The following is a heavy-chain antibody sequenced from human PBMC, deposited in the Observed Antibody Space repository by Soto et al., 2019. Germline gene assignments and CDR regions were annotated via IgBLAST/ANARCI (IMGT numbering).Heavy chain of an antibody. Sequence: GGSLRLSCEASGFSFSTYSMHWVRQAPGKGLEWVSSIGRRSDIYYADSVKGRFTISRDNAKNSVSLQMNSLRDEDTTVYYCAREETAWPLAYGLDVWGQGTTVTVSS. V-gene: IGHV3-21*01. CDR3: AREETAWPLAYGLDV. D-gene: IGHD2-21*02. CDR1: GFSFSTYS. CDR2: IGRRSDI. J-gene: IGHJ6*02.